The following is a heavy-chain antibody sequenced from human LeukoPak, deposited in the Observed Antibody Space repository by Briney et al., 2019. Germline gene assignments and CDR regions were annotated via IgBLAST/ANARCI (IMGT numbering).Heavy chain of an antibody. D-gene: IGHD6-13*01. CDR1: GGSISNSY. CDR3: ARGSVYTSSWHPY. Sequence: SETLSLTCPVSGGSISNSYWSWIRQPPGKGLEWIGSIYYSGSTNYNPSLKSRVTISVDTSRNQFSLNLSSVTAADTAVYYCARGSVYTSSWHPYWGQGTLVTVSS. J-gene: IGHJ1*01. V-gene: IGHV4-59*01. CDR2: IYYSGST.